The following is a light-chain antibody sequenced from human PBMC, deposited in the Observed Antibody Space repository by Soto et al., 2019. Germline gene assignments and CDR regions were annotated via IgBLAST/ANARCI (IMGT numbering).Light chain of an antibody. J-gene: IGKJ1*01. V-gene: IGKV1-5*03. CDR1: QSISSW. CDR3: QQYKSYSRT. Sequence: DIQMTQSPSTLSASVGDRVTITCRASQSISSWLAWYQQKPGKAPKLLIYKASSLESGVPSRFSGSGSGTEFTLTITSLPPDDFATYYCQQYKSYSRTFGQGTKVEIK. CDR2: KAS.